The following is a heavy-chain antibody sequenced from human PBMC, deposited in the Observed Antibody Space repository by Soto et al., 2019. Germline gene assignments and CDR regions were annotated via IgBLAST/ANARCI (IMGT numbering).Heavy chain of an antibody. CDR2: INHSGST. D-gene: IGHD3-3*01. CDR3: ARTGVVIEGYGYFEY. J-gene: IGHJ4*02. V-gene: IGHV4-34*01. Sequence: PSETLSLTCAVYGGSFSGYYWSWIRQPPGKGLEWIGEINHSGSTNYNPSLKSRVTISVDTSKNQFSLKLSSVTAADTAVYYCARTGVVIEGYGYFEYWGQGTLVTVSS. CDR1: GGSFSGYY.